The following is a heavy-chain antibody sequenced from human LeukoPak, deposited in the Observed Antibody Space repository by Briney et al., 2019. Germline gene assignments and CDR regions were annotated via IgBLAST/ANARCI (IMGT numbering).Heavy chain of an antibody. CDR3: ASNIITFGGVIVTRDDY. Sequence: EASVKVSCKASGYTFTGDYIHWVRQAPGQALEWMGWINPNTGGTDFAQKFRGRVTMTRDTSIKTAYMELSRLRSDDTAVYYCASNIITFGGVIVTRDDYWRQGTLVTVSS. CDR1: GYTFTGDY. CDR2: INPNTGGT. V-gene: IGHV1-2*02. J-gene: IGHJ4*02. D-gene: IGHD3-16*02.